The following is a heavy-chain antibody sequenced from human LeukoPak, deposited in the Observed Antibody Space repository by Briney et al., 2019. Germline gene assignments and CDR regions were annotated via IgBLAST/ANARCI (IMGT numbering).Heavy chain of an antibody. V-gene: IGHV3-33*01. D-gene: IGHD3-22*01. CDR3: ARAGEYYYDSSGYAHIDY. CDR1: GFTFSSYG. J-gene: IGHJ4*02. Sequence: PGGSLRLSCAASGFTFSSYGMHWVRQAPGKGLEWVAVIWYDGSNKYYADSVKGRFTISRDNSKNTLYLQMNSLRAEDTAVYYCARAGEYYYDSSGYAHIDYWGQGTLVTVSS. CDR2: IWYDGSNK.